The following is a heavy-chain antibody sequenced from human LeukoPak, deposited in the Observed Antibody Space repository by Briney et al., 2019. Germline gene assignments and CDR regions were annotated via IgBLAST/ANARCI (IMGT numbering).Heavy chain of an antibody. D-gene: IGHD1-26*01. CDR1: GYTFTSYY. Sequence: ASVKVSCKASGYTFTSYYMHWVRQAPGQGLEWMGIINPSGGSTSYAQKFQGRVTMTRDMSTSTVYMELSSLRSEDTAVYYCATGGVVGATIDYWGQGTLVTVSS. CDR2: INPSGGST. V-gene: IGHV1-46*01. J-gene: IGHJ4*02. CDR3: ATGGVVGATIDY.